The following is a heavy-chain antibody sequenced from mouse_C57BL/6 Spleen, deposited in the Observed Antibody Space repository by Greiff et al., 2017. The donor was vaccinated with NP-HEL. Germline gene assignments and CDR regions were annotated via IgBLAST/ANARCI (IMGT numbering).Heavy chain of an antibody. CDR3: ARPGFYYGSSFDY. J-gene: IGHJ2*01. Sequence: EVQRVESGGGLVKPGGSLKLSCAASGFTFSDYGMHWVRQAPEKGLEWVAYISSGSSTIYYADTVKGRFTISRDNAKNTLFLQMTSLRSEDTAMYYCARPGFYYGSSFDYWGQGTTLTVSS. CDR2: ISSGSSTI. CDR1: GFTFSDYG. D-gene: IGHD1-1*01. V-gene: IGHV5-17*01.